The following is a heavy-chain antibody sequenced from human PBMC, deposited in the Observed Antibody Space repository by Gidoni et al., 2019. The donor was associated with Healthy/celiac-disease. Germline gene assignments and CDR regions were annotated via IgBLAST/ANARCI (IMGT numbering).Heavy chain of an antibody. V-gene: IGHV3-23*01. J-gene: IGHJ4*02. CDR3: AKVNRPGSGSFDDY. D-gene: IGHD3-10*01. CDR1: GFTFSSYA. Sequence: EVQLLESGGGLVQPGGSLRLSCAASGFTFSSYAMSWVRQAPGKGLEWVSAISGSGGSTYYADSVKGRFTNSRDNSKNTLYLQMNSLRAEDTAVYYCAKVNRPGSGSFDDYWGQGTLVTVSS. CDR2: ISGSGGST.